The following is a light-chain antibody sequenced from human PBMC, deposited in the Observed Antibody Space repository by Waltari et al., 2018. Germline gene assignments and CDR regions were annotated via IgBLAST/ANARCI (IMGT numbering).Light chain of an antibody. Sequence: SSDLTQDPAVSVALGQPVRITCQGQRLRRYYANWDQQRPGQAPRLVLYGQDNRPSGIPDRFSGSTSGDTASLTITGAQAEDEADYYCHSRDTISTRVFGGGTRLTV. J-gene: IGLJ3*02. CDR3: HSRDTISTRV. CDR2: GQD. V-gene: IGLV3-19*01. CDR1: RLRRYY.